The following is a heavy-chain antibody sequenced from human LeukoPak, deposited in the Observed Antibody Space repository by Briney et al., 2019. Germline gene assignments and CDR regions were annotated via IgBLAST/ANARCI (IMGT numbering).Heavy chain of an antibody. J-gene: IGHJ4*02. V-gene: IGHV3-23*01. D-gene: IGHD3-9*01. CDR1: GFTFSSYA. CDR3: AKAEGYDILTGLDY. Sequence: VGSLRLSCATSGFTFSSYAMSWVRQAPGKGLEWVSGIKASGGSTYYADSVKGRFTISRDNSKNTLHLQMNSLRTEDTAVYYCAKAEGYDILTGLDYWGQGTLVTVSS. CDR2: IKASGGST.